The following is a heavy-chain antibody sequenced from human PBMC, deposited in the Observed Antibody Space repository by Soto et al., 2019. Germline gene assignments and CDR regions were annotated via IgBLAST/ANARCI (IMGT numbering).Heavy chain of an antibody. CDR1: GESVTLYQ. CDR3: ARSPYITAFKVWFDP. CDR2: ISASGSA. Sequence: QVQLQASGPGLLKPSETLSLTCTVSGESVTLYQWSWIRQPAGKGLEWIGRISASGSADYSPSLNSRVTMSMDTSNNQFSLRLTSVTAADTAVYYCARSPYITAFKVWFDPWGQGTLVTVSP. J-gene: IGHJ5*02. D-gene: IGHD2-21*01. V-gene: IGHV4-4*07.